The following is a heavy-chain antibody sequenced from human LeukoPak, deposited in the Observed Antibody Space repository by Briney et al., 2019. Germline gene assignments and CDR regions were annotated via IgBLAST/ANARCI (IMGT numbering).Heavy chain of an antibody. J-gene: IGHJ1*01. CDR2: ISGSGGST. CDR3: AKGGRPSSPV. Sequence: GSLRLSCAASGFTFSSYSMSWVRQAPGKGLEWVSAISGSGGSTYYADSVKGRFTISRDNSKNTLYLRTNSLRAEDTAVYYCAKGGRPSSPVWGQGTLVTVSS. CDR1: GFTFSSYS. D-gene: IGHD2-2*01. V-gene: IGHV3-23*01.